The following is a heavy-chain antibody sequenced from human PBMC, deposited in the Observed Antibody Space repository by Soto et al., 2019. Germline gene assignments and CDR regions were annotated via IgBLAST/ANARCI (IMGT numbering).Heavy chain of an antibody. Sequence: GGSLRLSCAASGFTFSNAWMSWVRQAPGKGLEWVGRIKSKTDGGTTDYAAPVKGRFTISRDDSKNTLYLQMNSLKTEDTAVYYCTTIGGYSYGYLDYYYYYMDVWGKGTTVTV. CDR2: IKSKTDGGTT. J-gene: IGHJ6*03. D-gene: IGHD5-18*01. CDR1: GFTFSNAW. CDR3: TTIGGYSYGYLDYYYYYMDV. V-gene: IGHV3-15*01.